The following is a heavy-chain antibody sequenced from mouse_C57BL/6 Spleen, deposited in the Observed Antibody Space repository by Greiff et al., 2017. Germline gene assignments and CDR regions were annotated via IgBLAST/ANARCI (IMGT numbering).Heavy chain of an antibody. CDR1: GYTFTSYW. CDR2: INPSNGGT. CDR3: AREGVAYAMNY. Sequence: QVQLQQPGTELVKPGASVKLSCTASGYTFTSYWMHWVKQRPGQGLEWIGNINPSNGGTNYNQKFKSKATLTVDKSSSTAYLQLSSLTSEDSAIYYYAREGVAYAMNYWGQGTSVTVSS. J-gene: IGHJ4*01. D-gene: IGHD1-1*02. V-gene: IGHV1-53*01.